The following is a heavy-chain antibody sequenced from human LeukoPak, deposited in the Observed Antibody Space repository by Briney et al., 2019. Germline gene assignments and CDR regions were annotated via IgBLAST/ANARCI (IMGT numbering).Heavy chain of an antibody. Sequence: ASMKVSCRASGYSFTDYYMHWVRQAPGQGLEWMGVFSPGGGSTTYAQQFQGRVSMTKDMSTSTLYLELSSLRSDDTAVYYCARGEYYDSGGRSDYWGQGTLVTVSS. J-gene: IGHJ4*02. CDR2: FSPGGGST. CDR3: ARGEYYDSGGRSDY. CDR1: GYSFTDYY. D-gene: IGHD3-22*01. V-gene: IGHV1-46*01.